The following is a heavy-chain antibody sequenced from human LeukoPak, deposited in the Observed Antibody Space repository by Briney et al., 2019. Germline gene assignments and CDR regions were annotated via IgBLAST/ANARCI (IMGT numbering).Heavy chain of an antibody. CDR2: IYSGGHT. V-gene: IGHV4-61*02. D-gene: IGHD5-18*01. CDR3: ARSRGFSYGFNFDY. J-gene: IGHJ4*02. Sequence: TLSLTCNVSGGSINSGSFYWSWIRQPAGKGLEWIGRIYSGGHTNYNPSLKGRVTVSADTSKNQFSLNLSSVTAADTAVYYCARSRGFSYGFNFDYWGQGTLVTVSS. CDR1: GGSINSGSFY.